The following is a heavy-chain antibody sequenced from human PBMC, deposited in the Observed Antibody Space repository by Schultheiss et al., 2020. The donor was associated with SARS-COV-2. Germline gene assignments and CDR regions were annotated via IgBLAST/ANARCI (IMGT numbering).Heavy chain of an antibody. J-gene: IGHJ4*02. CDR3: ARGVQAHS. V-gene: IGHV3-33*08. CDR1: GFTFSDYG. CDR2: IWYDGSNK. Sequence: GGSLRLSCAASGFTFSDYGMHWVRKAPGKGLEWVAVIWYDGSNKYYADSVKGRFTISRDNSKNTLYLQMNSLRVEDTAVYYCARGVQAHSWGQGTLVTVSS.